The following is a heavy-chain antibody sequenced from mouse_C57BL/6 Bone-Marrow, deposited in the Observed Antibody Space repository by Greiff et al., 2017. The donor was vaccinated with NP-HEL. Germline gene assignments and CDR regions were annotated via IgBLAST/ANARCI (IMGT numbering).Heavy chain of an antibody. CDR2: IYPGSGST. CDR1: GYTFTSYW. V-gene: IGHV1-55*01. D-gene: IGHD2-4*01. Sequence: VQLQQPGAELVKPGASVKMSCKASGYTFTSYWITWVKQRPGQGLEWIGDIYPGSGSTNYNEKFKSKATQTVDTSSSTAYMQLSSLTSEDSAVYYCARGCYDYDGGFAYWGQGTLVTVSA. J-gene: IGHJ3*01. CDR3: ARGCYDYDGGFAY.